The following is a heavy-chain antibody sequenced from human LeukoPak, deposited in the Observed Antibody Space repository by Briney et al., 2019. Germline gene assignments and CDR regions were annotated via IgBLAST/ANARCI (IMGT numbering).Heavy chain of an antibody. Sequence: GESLKISCKGSGYNFTTYWIGWVRQMPGKGLEWMGIIYPADSDTTYSPSFQGQVTISVDKSISTAYLQWSSLKASDTAIYYCARQWNFYDRSGYLDIWGQGTVVTVSS. CDR3: ARQWNFYDRSGYLDI. CDR1: GYNFTTYW. J-gene: IGHJ3*02. CDR2: IYPADSDT. D-gene: IGHD3-22*01. V-gene: IGHV5-51*01.